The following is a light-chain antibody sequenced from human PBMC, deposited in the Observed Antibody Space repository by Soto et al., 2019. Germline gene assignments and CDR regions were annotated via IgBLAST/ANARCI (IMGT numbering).Light chain of an antibody. Sequence: QSVLTQPASVSGSPGQSITISCSGSISDVGSSGPVSWYQHHPGQVPKLIIYEGSRRPSGVSSRFSGSKTGNKASLTITGLQAEDEANYYCCSYVGARTYVFGTGTKVTVL. J-gene: IGLJ1*01. CDR2: EGS. V-gene: IGLV2-23*01. CDR1: ISDVGSSGP. CDR3: CSYVGARTYV.